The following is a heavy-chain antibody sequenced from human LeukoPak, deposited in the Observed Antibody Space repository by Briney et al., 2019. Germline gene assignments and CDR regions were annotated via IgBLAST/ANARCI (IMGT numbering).Heavy chain of an antibody. CDR1: GFTFSSYS. Sequence: GGSLRLSCAASGFTFSSYSMNWVRQAPGKGLEWVSSISSSSSYIYYADSVKGRFTISRDNAKNSLYLQMNSLRAEDTAVYYCARDNWYYYDSRGYYAGGGMDVWGQGTTVTVSS. J-gene: IGHJ6*02. CDR2: ISSSSSYI. CDR3: ARDNWYYYDSRGYYAGGGMDV. V-gene: IGHV3-21*01. D-gene: IGHD3-22*01.